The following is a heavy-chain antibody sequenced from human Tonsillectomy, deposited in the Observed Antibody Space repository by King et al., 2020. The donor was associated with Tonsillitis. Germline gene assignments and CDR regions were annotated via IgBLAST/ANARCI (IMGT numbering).Heavy chain of an antibody. CDR3: AKDAVTGGWSDYYGMDV. CDR2: ISGSGGSA. CDR1: GFTFSSYA. Sequence: VQLVESGGGLVQPGGSLRLSCAASGFTFSSYAVSWVRQAPGKGLEWVSAISGSGGSAYYADSVKGRFTISRDNSKNTLYLQMNSLRAEDTAVYYCAKDAVTGGWSDYYGMDVWGQGTTVTVSS. J-gene: IGHJ6*02. V-gene: IGHV3-23*04. D-gene: IGHD2-15*01.